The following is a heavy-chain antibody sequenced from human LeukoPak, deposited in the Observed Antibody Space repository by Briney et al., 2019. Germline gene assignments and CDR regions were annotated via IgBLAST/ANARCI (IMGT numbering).Heavy chain of an antibody. D-gene: IGHD3-3*01. Sequence: GGSLRLSCAASGFTFSSYSMNWVRQAPGKGLEWVSYISSSSSTIYYADSVKGRFTISRDNAKNSLYLQMNSLRAEDTAVYYCAGLKYDFWSGYSFDYWGQGTLVTVSS. V-gene: IGHV3-48*01. CDR3: AGLKYDFWSGYSFDY. J-gene: IGHJ4*02. CDR2: ISSSSSTI. CDR1: GFTFSSYS.